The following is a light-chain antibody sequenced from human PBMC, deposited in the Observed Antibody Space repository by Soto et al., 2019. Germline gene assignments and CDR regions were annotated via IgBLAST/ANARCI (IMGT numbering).Light chain of an antibody. CDR1: SSDVGGYNY. V-gene: IGLV2-11*01. J-gene: IGLJ2*01. CDR3: CSYAGSYTMV. Sequence: QSVLTQPRSVSGSPGQSVTISCTGTSSDVGGYNYVSWYQQHPGKAPKFIIYDVNKRPSGVPDRFSGSKSGTTASLTISGLQADDEADYYCCSYAGSYTMVFGGGTKVTVL. CDR2: DVN.